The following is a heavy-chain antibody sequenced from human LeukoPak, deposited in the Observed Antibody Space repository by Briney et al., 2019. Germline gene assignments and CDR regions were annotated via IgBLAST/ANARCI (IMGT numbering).Heavy chain of an antibody. CDR2: ISWNSGSI. CDR1: GFTFDDYA. J-gene: IGHJ4*02. V-gene: IGHV3-9*01. CDR3: AKSYNMGIGTYFDY. Sequence: PGGSLRLSCAASGFTFDDYAMPWVRQAPGKGLEWVSGISWNSGSIGYADSVKGRFTISRDNAKNSLYLQMNSLRAEDTALYYCAKSYNMGIGTYFDYWGQGTLVTVSS. D-gene: IGHD6-13*01.